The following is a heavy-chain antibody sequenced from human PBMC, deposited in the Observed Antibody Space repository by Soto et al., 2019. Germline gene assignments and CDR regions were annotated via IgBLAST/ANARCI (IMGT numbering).Heavy chain of an antibody. CDR2: ISAYNGNT. CDR3: ARPRYCSSTSCPNWFDP. V-gene: IGHV1-18*01. J-gene: IGHJ5*02. D-gene: IGHD2-2*01. Sequence: GASVKVSCKAPGYTFTSYGISWVRQAPGQGLEWMGWISAYNGNTNYAQKLQGRVTMTTDTSTSTAYMELRSLRSDDTVVYYCARPRYCSSTSCPNWFDPWGQGTLVTVSS. CDR1: GYTFTSYG.